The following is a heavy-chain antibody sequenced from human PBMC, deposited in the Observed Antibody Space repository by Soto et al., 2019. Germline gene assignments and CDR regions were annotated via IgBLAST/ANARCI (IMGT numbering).Heavy chain of an antibody. CDR2: INHSGST. V-gene: IGHV4-34*01. CDR1: GGSFSGYY. J-gene: IGHJ4*02. CDR3: ARATPGITGTPYVDY. D-gene: IGHD1-7*01. Sequence: SSETLSLTSAVYGGSFSGYYWSWIRQPPGKGLEWIGEINHSGSTNYNPSLKSRVTISVDTSKNQFSLKLSSVTAADTAVYYCARATPGITGTPYVDYWGQGTLVTVSS.